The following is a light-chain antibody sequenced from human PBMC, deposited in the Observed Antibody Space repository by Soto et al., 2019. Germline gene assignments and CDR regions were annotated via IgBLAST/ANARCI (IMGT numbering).Light chain of an antibody. CDR3: QHYSSNSGT. CDR2: DAS. Sequence: DIQMTQSPPTLSASVGDRVTITCRASQRMSGFLAWYQQKPGKAPQLLISDASSLESGVPSRFSGGGSGTAFTLTISSLQPEDFATYYCQHYSSNSGTFGPGTKVDI. J-gene: IGKJ1*01. V-gene: IGKV1-5*01. CDR1: QRMSGF.